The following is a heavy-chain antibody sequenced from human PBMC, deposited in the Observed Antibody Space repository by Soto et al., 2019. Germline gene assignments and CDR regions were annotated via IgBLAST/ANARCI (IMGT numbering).Heavy chain of an antibody. CDR3: VRDRGPGY. D-gene: IGHD5-12*01. V-gene: IGHV3-48*02. Sequence: GGSLRLSCAASGFTFRDYAMSWVRQAPGKGLEWISYISAESTTIFYADSVKGRFRTSRDNAKNSLYLQMSSLRDEDTAVYYCVRDRGPGYWGQGTLVTVSS. CDR1: GFTFRDYA. CDR2: ISAESTTI. J-gene: IGHJ4*02.